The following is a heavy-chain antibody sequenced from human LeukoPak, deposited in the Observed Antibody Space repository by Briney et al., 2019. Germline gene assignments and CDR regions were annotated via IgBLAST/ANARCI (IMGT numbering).Heavy chain of an antibody. CDR2: ISGICGST. CDR3: AKEGTIVVVPATDY. Sequence: GGSLRLSCAASGFTFSSYAMSWVRQAPGKWLEWVSSISGICGSTYYADSVKGRFTISRDNSKNTLYLQMNSLRAEDTAVYYCAKEGTIVVVPATDYWGQGTLVTVSS. CDR1: GFTFSSYA. V-gene: IGHV3-23*01. D-gene: IGHD2-21*02. J-gene: IGHJ4*02.